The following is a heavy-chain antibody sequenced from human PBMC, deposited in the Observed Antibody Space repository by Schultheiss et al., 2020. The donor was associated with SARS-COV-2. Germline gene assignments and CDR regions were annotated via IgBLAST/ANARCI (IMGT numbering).Heavy chain of an antibody. CDR3: ARVVFGSGPFDY. D-gene: IGHD3-3*01. CDR2: IYTSGST. V-gene: IGHV4-39*07. Sequence: SETLSLTCTVSGGSISSSSYYWGWIRQPPGKGLEWIGSIYTSGSTNYNPSLKSRVTMSVDTSKNQFSLKLSSVTAADTAVYYCARVVFGSGPFDYWGQGTLVTVSS. CDR1: GGSISSSSYY. J-gene: IGHJ4*02.